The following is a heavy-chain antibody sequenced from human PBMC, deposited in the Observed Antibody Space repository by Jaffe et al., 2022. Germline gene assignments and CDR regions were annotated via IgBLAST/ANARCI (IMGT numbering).Heavy chain of an antibody. CDR3: AKDQAFRSGEPYY. Sequence: QVQLVESGGGVVQPGGSLRLSCAASGFTFSSYGMHWVRQAPGEGLEWVAFIKYEGITKYYADSVKGRLTISRDNSKNTLYLQMNSLRTEDTAVYYCAKDQAFRSGEPYYWGQGTLVTVSS. CDR1: GFTFSSYG. J-gene: IGHJ4*02. V-gene: IGHV3-30*02. D-gene: IGHD4-17*01. CDR2: IKYEGITK.